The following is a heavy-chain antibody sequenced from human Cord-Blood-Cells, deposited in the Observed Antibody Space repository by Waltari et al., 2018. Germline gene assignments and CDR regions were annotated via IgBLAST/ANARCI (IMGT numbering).Heavy chain of an antibody. J-gene: IGHJ3*02. V-gene: IGHV4-39*01. CDR3: ARREYGSGTHKADAFDI. CDR2: IYYSGST. CDR1: GGSISSSSYY. Sequence: QLQLQESGPGLVKPSETLSLTCTVSGGSISSSSYYWGWIRQPPGKGLEWIGSIYYSGSTYYNPSLKSRVTISVDTSKNQFSLKLSSVTAEDTAVYYCARREYGSGTHKADAFDIWGQGTMVTVSS. D-gene: IGHD3-10*01.